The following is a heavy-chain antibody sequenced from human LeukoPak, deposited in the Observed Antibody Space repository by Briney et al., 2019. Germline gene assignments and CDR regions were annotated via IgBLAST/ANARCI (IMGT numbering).Heavy chain of an antibody. J-gene: IGHJ4*02. CDR1: GYSFTSYW. CDR3: ARLRGVDTAMVKCSDY. Sequence: GESLKISCKGSGYSFTSYWIAWVRQMPGKGLEWMGIIYPGDSDTRYSPSFQGQVTTSADKSISTAYLQWSSLKASDTAMYYCARLRGVDTAMVKCSDYWGQGTLVTVSS. D-gene: IGHD5-18*01. CDR2: IYPGDSDT. V-gene: IGHV5-51*01.